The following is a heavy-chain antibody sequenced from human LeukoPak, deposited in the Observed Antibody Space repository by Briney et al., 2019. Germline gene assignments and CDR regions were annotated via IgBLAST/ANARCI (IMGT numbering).Heavy chain of an antibody. Sequence: SGTLSLTCTVSGGSISSSSSHYWAWIRQPPGKGLEWIGTMSNNGSTYYNPSLKSRATISGDTSKNQFSLKLSSMTAAATAVFYCARRSQTAAGRGIDYWGQGTLVT. J-gene: IGHJ4*02. V-gene: IGHV4-39*01. CDR1: GGSISSSSSHY. D-gene: IGHD6-13*01. CDR2: MSNNGST. CDR3: ARRSQTAAGRGIDY.